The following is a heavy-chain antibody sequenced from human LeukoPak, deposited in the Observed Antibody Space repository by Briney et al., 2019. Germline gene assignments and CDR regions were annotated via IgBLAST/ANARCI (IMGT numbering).Heavy chain of an antibody. CDR2: IYTSGST. D-gene: IGHD1-26*01. CDR1: GGSISSYY. Sequence: PSETLSLTCTVSGGSISSYYWSWIRQPAGKGLEWIGRIYTSGSTNYNPSLKSRGTMSVDTSKNQFSLKLSSVTAADTAVYYCARGQYSGSYVDAFDIWGQGTMVTVSS. V-gene: IGHV4-4*07. J-gene: IGHJ3*02. CDR3: ARGQYSGSYVDAFDI.